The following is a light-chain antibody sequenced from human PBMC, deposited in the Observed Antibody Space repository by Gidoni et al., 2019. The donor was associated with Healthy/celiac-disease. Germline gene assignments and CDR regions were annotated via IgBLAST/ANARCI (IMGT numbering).Light chain of an antibody. Sequence: QSALTQPASVSGTPVQSITISCTGTSSDVGAKNYVSWYQQHPGNSPKLMIYEVSNRPSGVSNRFSGSKSGNTASLTISGLQAEDEADYYCSSYTSSSTLEVFGTGTKVTVL. CDR2: EVS. CDR3: SSYTSSSTLEV. J-gene: IGLJ1*01. CDR1: SSDVGAKNY. V-gene: IGLV2-14*01.